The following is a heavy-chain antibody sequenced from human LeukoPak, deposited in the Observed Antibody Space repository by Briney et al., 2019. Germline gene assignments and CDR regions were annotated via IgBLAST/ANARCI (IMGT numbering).Heavy chain of an antibody. Sequence: GGSLRLSCAASGFTFSSYWMSWVRQAPGKGLEWVANIKQDGSERYYVDSVKGRFTISRDNAKNSLYLQMNSLRAEDTAVYYCARGIAVAVNDYWGQGTLVTVSS. J-gene: IGHJ4*02. V-gene: IGHV3-7*04. CDR1: GFTFSSYW. CDR3: ARGIAVAVNDY. CDR2: IKQDGSER. D-gene: IGHD6-19*01.